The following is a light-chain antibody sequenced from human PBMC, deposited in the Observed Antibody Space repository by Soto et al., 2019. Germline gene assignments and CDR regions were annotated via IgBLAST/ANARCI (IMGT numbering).Light chain of an antibody. CDR2: AAS. CDR3: QQANSFPLT. J-gene: IGKJ4*01. CDR1: QDISSW. Sequence: DILMTQSPSSVSASVGERVTITCRASQDISSWLAWYQQKPGKPPKLLIYAASSLQSGVPSRFSGSGSGTDFTLTISSLQPEDFATYYCQQANSFPLTFGGGTKVEI. V-gene: IGKV1-12*01.